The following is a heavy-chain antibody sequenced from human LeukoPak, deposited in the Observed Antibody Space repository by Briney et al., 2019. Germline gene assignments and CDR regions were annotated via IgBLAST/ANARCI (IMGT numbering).Heavy chain of an antibody. V-gene: IGHV3-30*18. Sequence: GGSLRLSCAASGFTFSSYGMHWVRQAPGKGLEWVAVISYDGSNKYYADSVKGRFTISRDNSKNTLYLQMNSLRAEDTAVYYCAKDRVIGSGSYFSDYYYGMDVWGQGTTVTVSS. CDR2: ISYDGSNK. J-gene: IGHJ6*02. D-gene: IGHD3-10*01. CDR3: AKDRVIGSGSYFSDYYYGMDV. CDR1: GFTFSSYG.